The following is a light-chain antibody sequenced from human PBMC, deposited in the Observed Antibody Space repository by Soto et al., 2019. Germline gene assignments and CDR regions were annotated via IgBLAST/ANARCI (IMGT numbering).Light chain of an antibody. CDR2: DVS. V-gene: IGLV2-11*01. CDR1: SSDVGGYDF. Sequence: QSALTQPRSVSGSPGQSVTISCTGTSSDVGGYDFVSWYQLHPGKAPKLMIYDVSERPSGVPNRFSGSKSGNTASLTISGLQAEDEADYYCCSYAGSYSVVFGGGTKLTVL. CDR3: CSYAGSYSVV. J-gene: IGLJ2*01.